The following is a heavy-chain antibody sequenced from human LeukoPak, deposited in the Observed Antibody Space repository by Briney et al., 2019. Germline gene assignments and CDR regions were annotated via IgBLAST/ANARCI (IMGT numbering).Heavy chain of an antibody. Sequence: GGSLRLSCAASGFAFNNYVMTWVRQAPGKGLDWFSAISGSGDSTYYADSVKGRFTISRDNAKNSLYLQMNSLRAEDTAVYYCAREYSYHDFWSGYSIDAGYFQHWGQGTLVTVSS. V-gene: IGHV3-23*01. CDR1: GFAFNNYV. D-gene: IGHD3-3*01. J-gene: IGHJ1*01. CDR2: ISGSGDST. CDR3: AREYSYHDFWSGYSIDAGYFQH.